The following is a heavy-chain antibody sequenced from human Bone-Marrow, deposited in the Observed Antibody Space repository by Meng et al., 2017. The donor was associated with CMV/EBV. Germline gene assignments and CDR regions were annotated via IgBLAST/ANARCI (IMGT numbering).Heavy chain of an antibody. CDR1: GFTFSSYW. CDR3: ASHIVVVPAATFYSGYYGMDV. V-gene: IGHV3-74*01. D-gene: IGHD2-2*01. CDR2: INSDGSST. J-gene: IGHJ6*02. Sequence: GGSLRLSCAASGFTFSSYWMHWVRQAPGKGLVWVSRINSDGSSTSYADSVKGRFTISRDNAKNTLYLQMNSLRAEDTAVYYCASHIVVVPAATFYSGYYGMDVWGQGTTVTVYS.